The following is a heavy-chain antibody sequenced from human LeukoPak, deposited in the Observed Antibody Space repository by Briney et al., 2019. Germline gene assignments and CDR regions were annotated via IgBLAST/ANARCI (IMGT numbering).Heavy chain of an antibody. Sequence: ASVKVSCKASGYTFTSYDINRERHATGQRHEWMGWMNPNSGNKGYAQKFQGRVTMTRNTSISTAYMELSSLRSEDTAVYYCAQVLWFGGSRWGQGTLVTVSS. J-gene: IGHJ4*02. V-gene: IGHV1-8*01. CDR3: AQVLWFGGSR. CDR1: GYTFTSYD. D-gene: IGHD3-10*01. CDR2: MNPNSGNK.